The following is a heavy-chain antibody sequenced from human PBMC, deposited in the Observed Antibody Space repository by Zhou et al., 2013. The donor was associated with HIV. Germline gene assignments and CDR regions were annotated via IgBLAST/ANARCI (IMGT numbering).Heavy chain of an antibody. Sequence: QVQLFQSGTEMKKPGASVKVSCKASGGTFSSYAISWVRQAPGQGLEWMGGIIPIFGAANYAQKFQGRVTITTDESTSTAYMELSSLRSEDTAVYYCARDTSGWYPLNGYFDYWGQGTLVTVSS. D-gene: IGHD6-19*01. V-gene: IGHV1-69*05. CDR3: ARDTSGWYPLNGYFDY. CDR1: GGTFSSYA. J-gene: IGHJ4*02. CDR2: IIPIFGAA.